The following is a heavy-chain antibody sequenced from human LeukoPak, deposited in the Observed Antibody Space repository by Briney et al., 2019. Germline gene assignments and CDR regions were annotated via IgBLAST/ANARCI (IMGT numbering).Heavy chain of an antibody. CDR3: ARRWFVPGYYIYYYYYYMDV. V-gene: IGHV4-34*01. CDR1: GGSFSGYY. J-gene: IGHJ6*03. CDR2: INHSGST. Sequence: SETLSLTCAVYGGSFSGYYWSWIRQPPGKGLEWIGEINHSGSTNYNPSLKSRVTISVDTSKNQFSLKLSSVTAADTAVYYCARRWFVPGYYIYYYYYYMDVWDKGTTVTISS. D-gene: IGHD3-9*01.